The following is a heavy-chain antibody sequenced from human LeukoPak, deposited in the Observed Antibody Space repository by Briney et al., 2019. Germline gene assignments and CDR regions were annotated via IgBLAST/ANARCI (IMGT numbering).Heavy chain of an antibody. CDR2: ISWDGGSK. CDR1: GFMFEDYS. Sequence: GGSLRLSCAASGFMFEDYSMHWVRQAPGKSLEWVSVISWDGGSKYYADSVQGRFTISRDNSKNSLYLDMNSLRADDTAFYYCARRFDCWGQGTLVTVSS. V-gene: IGHV3-43*01. J-gene: IGHJ4*02. CDR3: ARRFDC.